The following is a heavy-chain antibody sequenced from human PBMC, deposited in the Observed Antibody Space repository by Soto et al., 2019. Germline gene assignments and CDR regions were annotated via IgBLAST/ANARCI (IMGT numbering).Heavy chain of an antibody. CDR1: GYTFTSYD. Sequence: ASVKVSCKASGYTFTSYDMHWVRQAPGQGLEWMGMINPSGGSTSYAQKFQGRVTITGDTSKNQVVLTMTNMDPVDTATYYCAHLAYVSSGQHFQYWGQGALVTVSS. V-gene: IGHV1-46*01. J-gene: IGHJ1*01. CDR3: AHLAYVSSGQHFQY. CDR2: INPSGGST. D-gene: IGHD6-19*01.